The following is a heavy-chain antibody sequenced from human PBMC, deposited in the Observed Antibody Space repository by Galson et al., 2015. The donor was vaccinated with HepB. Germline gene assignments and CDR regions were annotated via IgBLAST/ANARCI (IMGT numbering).Heavy chain of an antibody. J-gene: IGHJ4*02. D-gene: IGHD3-3*01. Sequence: SLRLSCAASGFTFSSYEINWVRQAPGKGLEWVSYISSSGSTIYYADSVKGRFTISRDNAKNSLYLQMNSLRAEDTAVYYCARGRITIFGVVIPPNFDYWGQGTLVTVSS. V-gene: IGHV3-48*03. CDR3: ARGRITIFGVVIPPNFDY. CDR2: ISSSGSTI. CDR1: GFTFSSYE.